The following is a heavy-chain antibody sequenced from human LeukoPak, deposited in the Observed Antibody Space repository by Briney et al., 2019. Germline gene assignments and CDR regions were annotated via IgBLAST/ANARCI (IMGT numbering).Heavy chain of an antibody. J-gene: IGHJ3*02. D-gene: IGHD5-24*01. V-gene: IGHV1-46*01. CDR1: GYTFTSYY. CDR3: ARDEKEMATITDAFDI. Sequence: ASVKVSCKASGYTFTSYYMHWVRQAPGQGLEWMGIINPSGGSTSYAQKFQGRVTMTRDMSTSTVYMELSSLRSEDTAVYYCARDEKEMATITDAFDIWGQGTMVTVSS. CDR2: INPSGGST.